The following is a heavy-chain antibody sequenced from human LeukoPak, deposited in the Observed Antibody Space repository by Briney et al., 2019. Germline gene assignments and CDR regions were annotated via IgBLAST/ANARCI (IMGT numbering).Heavy chain of an antibody. CDR3: ARDPRYYYDSSGYYKGGFDL. CDR2: IYYSGST. Sequence: PSETLSLTCTVSGGSISSYYWSWLRQPPGRGLEWIGYIYYSGSTNYNPSLKSRVIISVDTSKNQFSLKLSSVTAVDTAVYYCARDPRYYYDSSGYYKGGFDLWGQGTMVTVSS. D-gene: IGHD3-22*01. J-gene: IGHJ3*01. CDR1: GGSISSYY. V-gene: IGHV4-59*01.